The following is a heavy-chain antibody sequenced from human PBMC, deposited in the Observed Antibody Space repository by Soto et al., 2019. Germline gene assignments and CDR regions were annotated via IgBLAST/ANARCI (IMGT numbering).Heavy chain of an antibody. D-gene: IGHD1-26*01. CDR3: ARATVGASDFGFDS. CDR1: GFTVNDYY. CDR2: LYSGGST. V-gene: IGHV3-53*01. J-gene: IGHJ4*02. Sequence: EVQLVESGGGLVQPGESLRLSCAASGFTVNDYYMTWVRQAPGKGLEWVSLLYSGGSTIYADSVKGRVTISRDSSKNTLYLQMNSLRVEDTAVYYCARATVGASDFGFDSWGQGTLVTVSS.